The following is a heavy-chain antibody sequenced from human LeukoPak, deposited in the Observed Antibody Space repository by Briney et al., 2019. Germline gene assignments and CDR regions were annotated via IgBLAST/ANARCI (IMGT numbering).Heavy chain of an antibody. Sequence: GASVKVSCKASGGTFSSYAISWVRQAPGQGLEWMGGIIPIFGTANYAQMFQGRVTITTDESTSTAYMELSSLRSEDTAVYYCARGKDIVVVPAALPWFDPWGQGTLVTVSS. J-gene: IGHJ5*02. CDR1: GGTFSSYA. D-gene: IGHD2-2*01. CDR2: IIPIFGTA. CDR3: ARGKDIVVVPAALPWFDP. V-gene: IGHV1-69*05.